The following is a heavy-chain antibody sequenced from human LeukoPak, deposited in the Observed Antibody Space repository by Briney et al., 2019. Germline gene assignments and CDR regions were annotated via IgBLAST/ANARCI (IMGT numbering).Heavy chain of an antibody. Sequence: SETLSLTCTVSGGSISSGGYYWSWIRQHPGKGLEWIGYIYYSGSTYYNPSLKSRVTISVDTSKNQFSLKLSSVTAADTAVYYCARGSHGDSYGMDVWGQGTTVIVSS. CDR2: IYYSGST. D-gene: IGHD3-10*01. CDR3: ARGSHGDSYGMDV. J-gene: IGHJ6*02. V-gene: IGHV4-31*03. CDR1: GGSISSGGYY.